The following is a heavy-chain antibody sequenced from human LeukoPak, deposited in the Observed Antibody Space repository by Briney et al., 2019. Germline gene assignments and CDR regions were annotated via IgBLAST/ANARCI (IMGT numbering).Heavy chain of an antibody. CDR3: ARDGYINDAFDI. CDR1: GDSISSGSYY. D-gene: IGHD5-24*01. V-gene: IGHV4-61*09. CDR2: IYTSGTT. Sequence: SETLSLTCTVSGDSISSGSYYWTWIRQPAVDGLEWIGHIYTSGTTKYNPSLQSRVTISLDTSKNQFSLDLNSITAADTAVYYCARDGYINDAFDIWGQGTMVIVSS. J-gene: IGHJ3*02.